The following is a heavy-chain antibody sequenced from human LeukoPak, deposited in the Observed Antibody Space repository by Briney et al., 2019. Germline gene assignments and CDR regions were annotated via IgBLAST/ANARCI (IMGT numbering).Heavy chain of an antibody. J-gene: IGHJ4*02. V-gene: IGHV4-4*09. CDR1: GGSFSYYY. CDR2: IHTSRST. D-gene: IGHD6-25*01. CDR3: ARGAAQNFDY. Sequence: SETLSLTCTVSGGSFSYYYWSWIRQPPGKGLEWIGYIHTSRSTNYIPSLKSRVNISEDTSKNQFSLKLSSVTAADTAVYYCARGAAQNFDYWGQGTLVTVSS.